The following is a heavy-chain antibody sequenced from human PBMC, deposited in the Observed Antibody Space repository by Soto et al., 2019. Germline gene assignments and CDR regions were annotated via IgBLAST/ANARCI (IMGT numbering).Heavy chain of an antibody. CDR1: GGTFKSYA. V-gene: IGHV1-69*01. J-gene: IGHJ6*02. CDR3: ARGLTVYSAVLHYFHAMDV. Sequence: QVQLVQSGAEVKKPGSSVKVSCKVSGGTFKSYAISWLRQAPGQGLEWMGGFIPMFGTASYAQKFQGRVTITADEFTSTTYMGLSSLGSEDTAIFFWARGLTVYSAVLHYFHAMDVWGQGTSVTISS. D-gene: IGHD2-8*01. CDR2: FIPMFGTA.